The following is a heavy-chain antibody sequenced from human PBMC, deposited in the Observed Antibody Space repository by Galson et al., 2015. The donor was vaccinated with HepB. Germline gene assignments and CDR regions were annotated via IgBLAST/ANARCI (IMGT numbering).Heavy chain of an antibody. J-gene: IGHJ6*02. D-gene: IGHD7-27*01. CDR2: ISYDGSYE. CDR3: ARDKDPSRNWVDGLIYYGLAV. Sequence: SLRLSCAASGFTFSNYAMHWVRQAPGKGLEWVAVISYDGSYEYHADSVNGRFTVSRDESRNTLHLQMNSLRAEDTAIYYCARDKDPSRNWVDGLIYYGLAVWGQGTTVTVSS. V-gene: IGHV3-30*04. CDR1: GFTFSNYA.